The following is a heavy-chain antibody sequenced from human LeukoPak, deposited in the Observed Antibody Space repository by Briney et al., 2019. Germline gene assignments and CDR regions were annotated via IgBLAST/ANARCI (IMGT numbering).Heavy chain of an antibody. CDR3: ARVCGGVCYPAGVVFDF. Sequence: GESLKISCKGSGYSFTSFWIAWVRQMPGKGLEWMGIIYPGDSDTRYSPSFQGQVTISVDKSISTAYLQWSSLKASDTAMYYCARVCGGVCYPAGVVFDFGGQGKMVTVFS. V-gene: IGHV5-51*01. J-gene: IGHJ3*01. CDR2: IYPGDSDT. D-gene: IGHD2-21*02. CDR1: GYSFTSFW.